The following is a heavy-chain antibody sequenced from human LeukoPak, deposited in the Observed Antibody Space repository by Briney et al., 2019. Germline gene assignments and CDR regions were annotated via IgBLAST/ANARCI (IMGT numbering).Heavy chain of an antibody. Sequence: PSETLSLTCAVYGGSFSGYYWSWIRQPPGKGLEWIGEINHSGSTNYNPSLKSRVTISVDTSKNQFSLKLSSVTAADTAVYHCARVYYDFWSGFERDAFDIWGQGTMVTVSS. CDR2: INHSGST. V-gene: IGHV4-34*01. D-gene: IGHD3-3*01. CDR3: ARVYYDFWSGFERDAFDI. J-gene: IGHJ3*02. CDR1: GGSFSGYY.